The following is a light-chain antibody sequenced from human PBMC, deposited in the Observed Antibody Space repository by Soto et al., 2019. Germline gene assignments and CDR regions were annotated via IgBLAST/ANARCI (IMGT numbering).Light chain of an antibody. V-gene: IGLV2-14*01. CDR3: SSYTTSNTVV. CDR2: DVN. Sequence: QSVLTQPTSVSGSPGQSITISCTGTSSDVGGYNYVSWYQQHPGKTPKVIIYDVNNRPSGVSDRFSGSKSGNTASLTISGLQAEDEADYYCSSYTTSNTVVFGGGTKVTVL. J-gene: IGLJ2*01. CDR1: SSDVGGYNY.